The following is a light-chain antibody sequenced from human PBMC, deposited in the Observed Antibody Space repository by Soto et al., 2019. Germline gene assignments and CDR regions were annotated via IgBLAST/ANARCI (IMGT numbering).Light chain of an antibody. CDR2: KAS. CDR1: QTISSC. CDR3: QHYNSYSQA. Sequence: DIQMTQSPSTLSGSVGDRVTITCRASQTISSCLAWYQQKPGKAPKLLIYKASTLKSGVPSRFSGSGSGTEFTLTISSLQPDDFATYYCQHYNSYSQAFGQGTTVDIK. V-gene: IGKV1-5*03. J-gene: IGKJ1*01.